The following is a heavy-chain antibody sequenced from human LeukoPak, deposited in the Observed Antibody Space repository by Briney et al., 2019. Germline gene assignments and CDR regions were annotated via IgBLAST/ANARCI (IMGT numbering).Heavy chain of an antibody. J-gene: IGHJ5*02. D-gene: IGHD1-26*01. Sequence: GGSLRLSCAASGFTFSSYAMHWVRQAPGKGLEWVAVISYDGSNKYYADSVKGRFTISRDNSKNTLYLQMNSLRAEDTAVYYCAKLWVVGATDKWFDPWGQGTLVTVSS. V-gene: IGHV3-30-3*02. CDR2: ISYDGSNK. CDR3: AKLWVVGATDKWFDP. CDR1: GFTFSSYA.